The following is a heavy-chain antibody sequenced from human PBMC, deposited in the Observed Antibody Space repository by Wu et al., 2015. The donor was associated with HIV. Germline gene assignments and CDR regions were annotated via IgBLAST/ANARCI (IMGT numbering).Heavy chain of an antibody. D-gene: IGHD3-22*01. CDR1: GYTFIGYY. CDR2: INPNSGGT. CDR3: ARAKLVVMTTSLDAFDI. V-gene: IGHV1-2*02. J-gene: IGHJ3*02. Sequence: QVQLVQSGTEVKKPGASVKVSCKASGYTFIGYYMHWVRQAPGQGLEWMGWINPNSGGTNYAQKFQGRVTMTRDTSINTTYMEVSGLRSDETAVYYCARAKLVVMTTSLDAFDIWGQGTLVTVSS.